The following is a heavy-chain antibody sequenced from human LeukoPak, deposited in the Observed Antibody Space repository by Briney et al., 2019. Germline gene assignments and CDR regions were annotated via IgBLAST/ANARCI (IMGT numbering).Heavy chain of an antibody. Sequence: GGSLRLSCAASGFTFSSYEMNWVRQAPGKGLEWVSYISSSGSTIYYADSVKGRFTISRDNAKNSLYLQVNSLRAEDTAVYYCATLKDIAVAGDYWGQGTLVTVSS. CDR1: GFTFSSYE. V-gene: IGHV3-48*03. CDR3: ATLKDIAVAGDY. J-gene: IGHJ4*02. D-gene: IGHD6-19*01. CDR2: ISSSGSTI.